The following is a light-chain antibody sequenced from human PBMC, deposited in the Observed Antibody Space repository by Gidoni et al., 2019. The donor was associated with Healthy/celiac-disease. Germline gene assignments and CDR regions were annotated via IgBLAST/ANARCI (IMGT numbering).Light chain of an antibody. V-gene: IGKV1-39*01. Sequence: DGQMTMTPSSLSPSVGDRVTITSRASQSISRHCNWYQQKPGKAPQLLIYAASILKSGGPSMVSGSGSGTDFTLTISRLQPEDVGTYYCKQSYSTPLTFGQGTKLDIK. CDR2: AAS. J-gene: IGKJ2*01. CDR3: KQSYSTPLT. CDR1: QSISRH.